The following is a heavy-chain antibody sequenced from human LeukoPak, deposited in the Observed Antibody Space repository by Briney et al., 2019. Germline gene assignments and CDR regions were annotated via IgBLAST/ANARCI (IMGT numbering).Heavy chain of an antibody. CDR1: GYTFTGYY. J-gene: IGHJ3*02. CDR3: ARSSNGGYDFGGAFDI. CDR2: INPNSGGT. Sequence: ASVKVSCKASGYTFTGYYMHWVRQAPGQGLEWMGWINPNSGGTNYAQKFQGRVTMTRDTSISTAYMELSRLRSDDTAVYYCARSSNGGYDFGGAFDIWGQGTMVTVSS. V-gene: IGHV1-2*02. D-gene: IGHD5-12*01.